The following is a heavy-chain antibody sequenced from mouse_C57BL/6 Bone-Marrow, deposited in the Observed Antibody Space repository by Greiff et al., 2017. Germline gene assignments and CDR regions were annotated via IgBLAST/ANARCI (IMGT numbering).Heavy chain of an antibody. J-gene: IGHJ1*03. CDR3: ASPCSSNYGYYDV. V-gene: IGHV1-55*01. D-gene: IGHD2-5*01. Sequence: QVHVQQSGAELVKPGASVKMSCKASGYTFTSYWMTWVKQRPGQGLEWIGDIYPGSGSTNYNEKFKGKATLTVDKSSSTAYMQLSSLTSEDSAVYYWASPCSSNYGYYDVWGTGTTVTVSA. CDR1: GYTFTSYW. CDR2: IYPGSGST.